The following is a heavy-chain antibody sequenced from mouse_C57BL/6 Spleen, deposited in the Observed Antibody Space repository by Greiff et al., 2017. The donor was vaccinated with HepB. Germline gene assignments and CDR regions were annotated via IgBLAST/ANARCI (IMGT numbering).Heavy chain of an antibody. Sequence: EVKVVESGAELVRPGASVKLSCTASGFNIKDDYMHWVKQRPEQGLEWIGWIDPENGDTEYASKFQGKATITADTSSNTAYLQLSSLTSEDTAVYYCTTSYGSSLYYFDYWGQGTTLTVSS. CDR3: TTSYGSSLYYFDY. CDR1: GFNIKDDY. V-gene: IGHV14-4*01. CDR2: IDPENGDT. D-gene: IGHD1-1*01. J-gene: IGHJ2*01.